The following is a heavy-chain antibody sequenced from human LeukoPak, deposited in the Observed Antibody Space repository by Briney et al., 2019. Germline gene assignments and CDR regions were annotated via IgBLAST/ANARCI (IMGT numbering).Heavy chain of an antibody. D-gene: IGHD1-7*01. CDR1: GDTPHSHA. Sequence: SVKVSCRSSGDTPHSHAISWVRQAPGQGLEWMGRIIPAFGTANYAQKFQGRVTITADKSTRTAYMEMSSLRSEDTAVYYCARDYNWNFANSSPLDYCGQGTLVTVSS. J-gene: IGHJ4*02. V-gene: IGHV1-69*06. CDR3: ARDYNWNFANSSPLDY. CDR2: IIPAFGTA.